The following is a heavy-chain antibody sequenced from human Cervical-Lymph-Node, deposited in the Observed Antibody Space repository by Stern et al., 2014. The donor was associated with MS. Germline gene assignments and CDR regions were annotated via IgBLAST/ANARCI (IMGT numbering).Heavy chain of an antibody. CDR2: IYPGDSDS. CDR3: ARQEGSRHYGLDV. Sequence: EMQLVESGAAVKKSGESLKISCKGSGYSFPAYWIAWVRQMPGKGLAWMGIIYPGDSDSRYSPAFQGQVTISADKSTRTAYLQWSSLKASDTAMYYCARQEGSRHYGLDVWGQGTTVTVSS. V-gene: IGHV5-51*01. CDR1: GYSFPAYW. J-gene: IGHJ6*02. D-gene: IGHD6-6*01.